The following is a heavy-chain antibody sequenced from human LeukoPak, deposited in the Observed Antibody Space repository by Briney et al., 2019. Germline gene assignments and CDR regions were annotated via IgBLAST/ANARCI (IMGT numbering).Heavy chain of an antibody. Sequence: PGGSLRLSCAASGFTFSSYEMNWVRQAPGKGLEWVSYTSSSGSTIYYADSVKGRFTISRDNAKNSLYLQMNSLRAEDTAVYYCARDDPLARSDYWGQGTLVTVSS. V-gene: IGHV3-48*03. CDR1: GFTFSSYE. CDR2: TSSSGSTI. CDR3: ARDDPLARSDY. J-gene: IGHJ4*02.